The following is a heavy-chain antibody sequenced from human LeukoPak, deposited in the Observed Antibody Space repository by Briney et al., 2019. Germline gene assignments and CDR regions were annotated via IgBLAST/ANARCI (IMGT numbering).Heavy chain of an antibody. CDR3: PRLYGSGKYSAFDI. V-gene: IGHV1-8*01. CDR1: VYTFTSHY. D-gene: IGHD2-15*01. CDR2: MHPKSANT. Sequence: SVKVACKASVYTFTSHYIDWVRQPTAQGLEWMGWMHPKSANTGYAQKFQGRLTMTRKTSISTAYMELSSLRSEDTAVYYCPRLYGSGKYSAFDIWGQGTMVTVSS. J-gene: IGHJ3*02.